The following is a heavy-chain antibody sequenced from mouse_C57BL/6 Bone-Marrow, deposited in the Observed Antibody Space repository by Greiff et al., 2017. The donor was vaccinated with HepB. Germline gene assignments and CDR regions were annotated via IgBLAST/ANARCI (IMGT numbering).Heavy chain of an antibody. Sequence: EVKLEESGGGLVKPGGSLKLSCAASGFTFSSYSMSWVRQTPEKRLEWVATISGGGGSTYYPDSVKGRFTISRDNAKNTLYLQMNSLRSEDTALYYCTKRAPHCFHSWGQGTTLTASS. J-gene: IGHJ2*01. V-gene: IGHV5-9*01. CDR1: GFTFSSYS. CDR3: TKRAPHCFHS. CDR2: ISGGGGST.